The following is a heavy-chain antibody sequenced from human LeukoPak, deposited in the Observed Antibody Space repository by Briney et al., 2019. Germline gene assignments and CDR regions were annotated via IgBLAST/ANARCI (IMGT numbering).Heavy chain of an antibody. V-gene: IGHV3-30-3*01. CDR1: GFTFSSYA. Sequence: GGSLRLSCAASGFTFSSYAMHWVRQAPGEGLEWVAVISYDGSNKYYADSVKGRFTISRDNAKNTLYLQMNSLRAEDTAVYYCERDYRGYATTVTTPWFDHWGQGTLVAASS. D-gene: IGHD4-11*01. CDR2: ISYDGSNK. CDR3: ERDYRGYATTVTTPWFDH. J-gene: IGHJ5*02.